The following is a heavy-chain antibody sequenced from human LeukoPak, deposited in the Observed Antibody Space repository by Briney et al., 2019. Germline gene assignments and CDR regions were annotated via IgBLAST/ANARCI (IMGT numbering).Heavy chain of an antibody. CDR3: ARDGVVVITTAWFDP. V-gene: IGHV1-18*01. CDR2: ISAYNGNT. CDR1: GGTFSSYA. J-gene: IGHJ5*02. Sequence: ASVKVSCKASGGTFSSYAISWVRQAPGQGLEWMGWISAYNGNTNYAQKLQGRVTMTTDTSTSTAYMELRSLRPDDTAVYYCARDGVVVITTAWFDPWGQGTLVTVSS. D-gene: IGHD3-22*01.